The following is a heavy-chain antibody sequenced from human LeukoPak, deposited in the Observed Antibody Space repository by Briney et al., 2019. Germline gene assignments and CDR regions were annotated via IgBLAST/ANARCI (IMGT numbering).Heavy chain of an antibody. CDR3: ARSFKGDYEANDAFDI. D-gene: IGHD4-17*01. Sequence: ASVKVSCKASGYTFTSYGIGWVRQAPGQGLEWMGWISAYNGNTNYAQKLQGRVTMTTDTSTSTAYMELRSLRSDDTAVYYCARSFKGDYEANDAFDIWGQGTMVTVSS. CDR1: GYTFTSYG. CDR2: ISAYNGNT. J-gene: IGHJ3*02. V-gene: IGHV1-18*01.